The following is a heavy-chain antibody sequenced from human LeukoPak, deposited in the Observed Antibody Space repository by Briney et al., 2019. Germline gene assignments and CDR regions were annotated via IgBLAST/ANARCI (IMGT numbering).Heavy chain of an antibody. J-gene: IGHJ4*02. CDR2: IKQDGSEK. Sequence: GGSLRLSCAASGFTFSSYWMSWVRQAPGKGLEWVANIKQDGSEKYYVDSVKDRFTISRDNAKNSLYLQMNSLRAEDTAVYYCAKGMVRGVIPTDLDYWGQGTLVTVSS. D-gene: IGHD3-10*01. CDR1: GFTFSSYW. CDR3: AKGMVRGVIPTDLDY. V-gene: IGHV3-7*03.